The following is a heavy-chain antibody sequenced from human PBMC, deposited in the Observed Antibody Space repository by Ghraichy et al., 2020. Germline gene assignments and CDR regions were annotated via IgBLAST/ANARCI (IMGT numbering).Heavy chain of an antibody. CDR2: IIPIFGTA. J-gene: IGHJ4*02. CDR3: ARGEWIQLWSTYYFDY. Sequence: SVKVSCKASGGTFSSYAISWVRQAPGQGLEWMGGIIPIFGTANYAQKFQGRVTITADESTSTAYMELRSLRSADTAVYYCARGEWIQLWSTYYFDYWGQGTLVTVSS. D-gene: IGHD5-18*01. V-gene: IGHV1-69*13. CDR1: GGTFSSYA.